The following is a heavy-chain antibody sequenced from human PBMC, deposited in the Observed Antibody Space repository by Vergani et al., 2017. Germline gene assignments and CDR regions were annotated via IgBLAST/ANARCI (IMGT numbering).Heavy chain of an antibody. CDR3: ARDQFYAPARIVVVPPSGDY. V-gene: IGHV1-2*02. CDR1: GYTFTGYY. CDR2: INPNSGGT. Sequence: QVQLVQSGAEVKKPGASVKVSCKASGYTFTGYYMHWVRQAPGQGLEWMGWINPNSGGTNYAQKFQGRVTMTRDTSISTAYMELSRLRSDDTAVYYCARDQFYAPARIVVVPPSGDYWGQGTLVTVSS. D-gene: IGHD2-2*01. J-gene: IGHJ4*02.